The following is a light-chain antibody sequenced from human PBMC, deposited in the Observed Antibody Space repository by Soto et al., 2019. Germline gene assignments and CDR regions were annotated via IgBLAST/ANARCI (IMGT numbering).Light chain of an antibody. CDR2: GAS. CDR3: QQYASSPDT. V-gene: IGKV3-20*01. Sequence: EIVLTQSPSTLSLSPGERATLSCRASQSVSSSYLAWYQQKPGQAPRLLIYGASSRATGIPDRFSGSGSGTDFTLPVSRLEPEDFAVYYCQQYASSPDTFGQGTKLEIK. J-gene: IGKJ2*01. CDR1: QSVSSSY.